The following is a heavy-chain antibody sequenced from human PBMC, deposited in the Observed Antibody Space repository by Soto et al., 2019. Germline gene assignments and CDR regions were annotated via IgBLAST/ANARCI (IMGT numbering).Heavy chain of an antibody. CDR2: ISGSGGST. V-gene: IGHV3-23*01. CDR3: ARDQGGFPVSSSWYFDY. D-gene: IGHD6-13*01. Sequence: GSLRLSCAASGFTFSSYAMSWVRQAPGKGLEWVSAISGSGGSTYYADSVKGRFTISRDNSKNTLYLQMNSLRAEDTAVYYCARDQGGFPVSSSWYFDYWGQGTLVTVSS. J-gene: IGHJ4*02. CDR1: GFTFSSYA.